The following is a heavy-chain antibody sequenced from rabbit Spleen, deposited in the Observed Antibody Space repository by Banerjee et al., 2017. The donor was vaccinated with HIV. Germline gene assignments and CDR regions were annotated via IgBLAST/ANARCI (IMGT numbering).Heavy chain of an antibody. J-gene: IGHJ4*01. Sequence: QEQLEESGGDLVKPEGSLTLTCTASGFSFSSAYDMCWVRQAPGKGLEWIACIAAGSSDNTYYASWAKGRFTISKTSSTTVTLQMTSLTAADTATYFCARDPPWGSAGLWGPGTLVTVS. V-gene: IGHV1S45*01. CDR3: ARDPPWGSAGL. D-gene: IGHD5-1*01. CDR2: IAAGSSDNT. CDR1: GFSFSSAYD.